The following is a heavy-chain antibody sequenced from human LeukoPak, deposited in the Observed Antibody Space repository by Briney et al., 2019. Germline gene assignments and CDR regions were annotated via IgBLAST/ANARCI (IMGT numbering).Heavy chain of an antibody. CDR2: ISSSGSII. Sequence: TGGSLRLSCAVSGFTFSGYKMNWVRQAPGKGLEWVSYISSSGSIIYYAGSVKGRFTVSRDNPKNSLFLQMNSLRAEDTAVYFLARVIQLTYMDVWGKGTTVSVSS. V-gene: IGHV3-48*03. J-gene: IGHJ6*03. CDR3: ARVIQLTYMDV. CDR1: GFTFSGYK. D-gene: IGHD3-16*01.